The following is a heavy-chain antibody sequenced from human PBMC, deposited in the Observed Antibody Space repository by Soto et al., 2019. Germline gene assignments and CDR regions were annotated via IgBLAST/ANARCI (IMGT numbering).Heavy chain of an antibody. CDR2: INPTGGST. CDR3: ARERRRYDSSGAPDAFDI. Sequence: ASVKVSCKASGYTFTSYYMHWVRQAPGQALEWMGIINPTGGSTSYAQKFQGRVTMTRDPSTSTVSMELSSLSSEDTAVYYCARERRRYDSSGAPDAFDIWGQGTMVTVSS. J-gene: IGHJ3*02. CDR1: GYTFTSYY. V-gene: IGHV1-46*01. D-gene: IGHD3-22*01.